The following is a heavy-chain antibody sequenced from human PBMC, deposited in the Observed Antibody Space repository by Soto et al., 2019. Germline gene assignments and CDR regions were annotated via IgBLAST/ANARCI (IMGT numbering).Heavy chain of an antibody. J-gene: IGHJ4*02. D-gene: IGHD1-7*01. CDR3: ATAENYRFDN. CDR1: AFCFSTSW. Sequence: GALWVTCAASAFCFSTSWMHWVRQAPGEGLVWVSRINPDGRTINYADSVKGRFTISRDNAKNTLYLQMNILRVEDTAVYFCATAENYRFDNWGLGTLVTVSS. CDR2: INPDGRTI. V-gene: IGHV3-74*01.